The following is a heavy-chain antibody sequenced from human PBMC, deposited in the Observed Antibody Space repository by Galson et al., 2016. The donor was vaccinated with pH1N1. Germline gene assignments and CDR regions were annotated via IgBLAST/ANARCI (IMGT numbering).Heavy chain of an antibody. Sequence: SVKVSCKASGYTFTSYYIYWVRQAPGQGLEWMGAINPNGGGTSYAQKLQGRVTVTTDTSTSTVYMELSSLTSNDTAVYYCARDPYSAGWERRTAWFGPWGQGTLVTVSS. CDR3: ARDPYSAGWERRTAWFGP. CDR2: INPNGGGT. CDR1: GYTFTSYY. V-gene: IGHV1-46*04. D-gene: IGHD6-19*01. J-gene: IGHJ5*02.